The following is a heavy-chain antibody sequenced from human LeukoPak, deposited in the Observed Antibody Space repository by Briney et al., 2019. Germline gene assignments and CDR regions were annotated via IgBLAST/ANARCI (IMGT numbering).Heavy chain of an antibody. CDR2: INPNSGAT. V-gene: IGHV1-2*02. CDR1: GYTFTGYY. CDR3: ARGRGATITYDC. Sequence: ASVKASCKASGYTFTGYYMHWVRQAPGQGLEWMGWINPNSGATSYAQKFQGRVTMTRDTSISTAYMELSRLRSDDTAVYYCARGRGATITYDCWGQGALVTVSS. D-gene: IGHD5-12*01. J-gene: IGHJ4*02.